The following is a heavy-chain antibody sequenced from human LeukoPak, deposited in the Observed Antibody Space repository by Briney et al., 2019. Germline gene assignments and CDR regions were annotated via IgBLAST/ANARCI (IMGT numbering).Heavy chain of an antibody. CDR1: GFTFSTYG. J-gene: IGHJ4*02. V-gene: IGHV3-23*01. CDR2: ISGSGGSA. CDR3: LLFVDY. Sequence: GGSLRLSCAASGFTFSTYGMSWVRQAPGKGLEWVSTISGSGGSAYYADSVKGRFTISRDNSKNTLYLQMNSLRAEDTAVYYCLLFVDYWGQGTLVTVSS. D-gene: IGHD2-15*01.